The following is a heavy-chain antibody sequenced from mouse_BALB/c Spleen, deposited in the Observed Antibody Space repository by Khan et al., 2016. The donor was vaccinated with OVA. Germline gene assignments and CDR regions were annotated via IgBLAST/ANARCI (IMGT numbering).Heavy chain of an antibody. V-gene: IGHV1-80*01. D-gene: IGHD1-1*01. CDR3: ARIVYYCGAY. Sequence: QVQLQQSGAELVRPGSSMKISCKASGYAFSNYWMNWVKLGPGQGLEWIGQIYPGDGNTNYNGKFKDKATLTADKSSSTAYMQLSSLTSEDSAVYVCARIVYYCGAYWGQGTLVTVSA. CDR1: GYAFSNYW. J-gene: IGHJ3*01. CDR2: IYPGDGNT.